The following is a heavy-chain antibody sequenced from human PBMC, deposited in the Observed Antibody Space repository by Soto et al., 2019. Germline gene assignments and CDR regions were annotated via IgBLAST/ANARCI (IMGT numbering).Heavy chain of an antibody. J-gene: IGHJ4*02. CDR1: GGTFSSYA. CDR2: IIPIFGTG. Sequence: SVKVSCKASGGTFSSYAISWVRQAPGQGLEWMGGIIPIFGTGNYAQKFQCRVTITADESTSSDYMELISLRSEDTAVHYCARDGLRPDGLLLSDWGQGTLVTVSS. CDR3: ARDGLRPDGLLLSD. D-gene: IGHD2-2*01. V-gene: IGHV1-69*13.